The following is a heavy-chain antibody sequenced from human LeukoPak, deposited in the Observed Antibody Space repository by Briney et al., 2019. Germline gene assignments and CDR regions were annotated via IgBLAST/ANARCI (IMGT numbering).Heavy chain of an antibody. CDR1: GFTFSSNW. CDR3: AKDPYVGGGYHFDS. D-gene: IGHD3-22*01. Sequence: GGSLRLSCAASGFTFSSNWMSWVRQAPGKGLEWVSTITGSGGDTYYADSVKGRFTISRDNSKNTLYLQMNSLRAEDTAIYYCAKDPYVGGGYHFDSWGQGSLVTVSS. CDR2: ITGSGGDT. V-gene: IGHV3-23*01. J-gene: IGHJ4*02.